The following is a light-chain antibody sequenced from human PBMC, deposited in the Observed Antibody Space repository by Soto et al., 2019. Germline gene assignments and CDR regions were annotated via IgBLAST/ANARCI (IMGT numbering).Light chain of an antibody. CDR1: SDDIGRYNH. CDR2: EVT. J-gene: IGLJ1*01. V-gene: IGLV2-14*01. CDR3: ASYRTINTYV. Sequence: LTQPASVSGSPGQSITVSCTGTSDDIGRYNHVSWYQQHPGKAPKLMISEVTNRPSGVSNRFSGSKSGNTASLTISRLQAEDEADYYCASYRTINTYVFGTGTKVTVL.